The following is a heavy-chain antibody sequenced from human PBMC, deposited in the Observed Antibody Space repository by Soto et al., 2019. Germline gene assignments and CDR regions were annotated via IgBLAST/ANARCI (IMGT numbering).Heavy chain of an antibody. D-gene: IGHD3-3*01. J-gene: IGHJ5*02. Sequence: SETLSLTCAVSGGSISSGGYSWSWIRQPPGKGLEWIGYIYHSGSTYYNPSLKSRVTISVDRSKNQFSLKLSSVTAADTAVYYCARGELRFLDSNWFDPWGQGTLVTVPQ. CDR2: IYHSGST. CDR3: ARGELRFLDSNWFDP. CDR1: GGSISSGGYS. V-gene: IGHV4-30-2*01.